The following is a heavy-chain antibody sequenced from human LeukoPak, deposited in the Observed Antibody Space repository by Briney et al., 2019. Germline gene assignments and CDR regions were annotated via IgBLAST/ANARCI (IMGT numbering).Heavy chain of an antibody. Sequence: GGSLRLSSAASGFTFSSYSMNWVRQAPGKGLEWVSSISSSSSYICYADSVKGRFTISRDNAKNSLYLQMNSLRAEDTAVYYCARGVRYYYDSSETVYYMDVWGKGTTVTVSS. CDR3: ARGVRYYYDSSETVYYMDV. J-gene: IGHJ6*03. V-gene: IGHV3-21*01. CDR1: GFTFSSYS. CDR2: ISSSSSYI. D-gene: IGHD3-22*01.